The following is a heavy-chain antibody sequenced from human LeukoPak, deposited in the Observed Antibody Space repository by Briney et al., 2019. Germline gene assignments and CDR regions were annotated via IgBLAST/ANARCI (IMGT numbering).Heavy chain of an antibody. CDR2: IIPILGIA. V-gene: IGHV1-69*04. D-gene: IGHD3-10*01. CDR1: GGTFSSYA. CDR3: ARAPPRFGETSFDY. Sequence: ASVKVSCKASGGTFSSYAISWVRQAHGQGLEWMGRIIPILGIANYAQKFQGRVTITADKSTSTAYMELSSLRSEDTAVYYCARAPPRFGETSFDYWGQGTLVTVPS. J-gene: IGHJ4*02.